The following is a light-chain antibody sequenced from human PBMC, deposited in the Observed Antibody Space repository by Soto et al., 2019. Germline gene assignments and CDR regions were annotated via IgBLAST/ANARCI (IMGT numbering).Light chain of an antibody. Sequence: EIVLTQSPGTLSFSPGGRCTRSCSASQSVSSSYLAWYQQKPGQAPRLLIYGASSRATGIPDRFSGSGSGTDFTLTISRLEPEDFAVYYCHQYGSSPRTFGQGTKVDIK. CDR1: QSVSSSY. CDR2: GAS. CDR3: HQYGSSPRT. J-gene: IGKJ1*01. V-gene: IGKV3-20*01.